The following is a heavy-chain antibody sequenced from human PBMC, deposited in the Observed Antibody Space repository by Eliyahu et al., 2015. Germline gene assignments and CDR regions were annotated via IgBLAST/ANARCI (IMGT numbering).Heavy chain of an antibody. J-gene: IGHJ4*02. CDR1: GFXFSSYX. CDR2: ISSSSSYI. V-gene: IGHV3-21*01. Sequence: EVQLVESGGGLVKPGXSLRLXXAVPGFXFSSYXMNWVRQAPGKGLEWVSSISSSSSYIYYADSVKGRFTISRDNAKNSLYLQMNSLRAEDTAVYYXARSIAAAGTGMGYWGQGTLVTVSS. CDR3: ARSIAAAGTGMGY. D-gene: IGHD6-13*01.